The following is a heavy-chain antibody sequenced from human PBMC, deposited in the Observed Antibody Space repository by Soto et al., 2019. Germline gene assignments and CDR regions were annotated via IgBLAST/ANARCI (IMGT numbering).Heavy chain of an antibody. Sequence: WETLSLTCAVYGGSFSGYYWSWIRQPPGKGLEWIGEINHSGSTNYNPSLKSRVTISVETSKNQFSLKLSSVTAADTAVYYCARVRITMVRGVIRNYYYYGMDVWGQGTTVTVSS. D-gene: IGHD3-10*01. J-gene: IGHJ6*02. CDR3: ARVRITMVRGVIRNYYYYGMDV. V-gene: IGHV4-34*01. CDR2: INHSGST. CDR1: GGSFSGYY.